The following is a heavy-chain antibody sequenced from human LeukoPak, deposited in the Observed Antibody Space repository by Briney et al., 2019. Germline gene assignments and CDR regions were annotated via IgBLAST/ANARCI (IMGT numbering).Heavy chain of an antibody. Sequence: GGTLRLSCAASGFTFSSYSMSWVRQPPGKGLEWVSTITGTGGSTYYADSVRGRFTISRDNSKNTLYLQMNSLRAEGTAVYYCAKLGNSNPLRLPFDYWGQGTLVTVSS. V-gene: IGHV3-23*01. CDR3: AKLGNSNPLRLPFDY. J-gene: IGHJ4*02. CDR1: GFTFSSYS. D-gene: IGHD4-23*01. CDR2: ITGTGGST.